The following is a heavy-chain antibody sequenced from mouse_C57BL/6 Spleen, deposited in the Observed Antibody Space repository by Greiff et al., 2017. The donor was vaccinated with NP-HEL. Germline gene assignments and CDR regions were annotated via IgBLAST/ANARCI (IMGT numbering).Heavy chain of an antibody. D-gene: IGHD2-4*01. V-gene: IGHV2-5*01. CDR1: GFSLTSYG. CDR2: IWRGGST. Sequence: QVQLKESGPGLVQPSQSLSITCTVSGFSLTSYGVHWVRQSPGKGLEWLGVIWRGGSTDYNAAFMSRLSITKDNSKSQVFFKMNSLQADDTAIYYCAKNSYYDYSYYFDYWGQGTTLTVSS. CDR3: AKNSYYDYSYYFDY. J-gene: IGHJ2*01.